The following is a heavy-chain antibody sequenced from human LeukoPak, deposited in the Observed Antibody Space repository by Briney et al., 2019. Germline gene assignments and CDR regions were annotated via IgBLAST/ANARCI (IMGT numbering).Heavy chain of an antibody. Sequence: SETLSLTCAVYGGSFSGYYWSWIRQPPGKGLEWIEEINHSGSTNYNPSLKSRVTISVDTSKNQFSLKLSSVTAADTAVYYCARGPRSLVVPAAILKAHWGFDPWGQGTLVTVSS. CDR2: INHSGST. V-gene: IGHV4-34*01. D-gene: IGHD2-2*02. CDR3: ARGPRSLVVPAAILKAHWGFDP. J-gene: IGHJ5*02. CDR1: GGSFSGYY.